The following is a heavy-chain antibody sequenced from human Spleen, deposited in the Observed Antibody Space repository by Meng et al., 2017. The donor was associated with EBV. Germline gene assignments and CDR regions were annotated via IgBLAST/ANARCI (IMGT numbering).Heavy chain of an antibody. V-gene: IGHV2-5*02. CDR3: AHIIAARPFDY. CDR2: IYWDDDK. Sequence: HISLKQSGPTLVKSTQTVTRTRTFCESSLSTRGVSDGWIRPPPGKDLEWLALIYWDDDKRYSPSLKSRLTITKDTSKNLVVLKMTNMDPVDAATYYCAHIIAARPFDYWGQGTLVTVSS. J-gene: IGHJ4*02. CDR1: ESSLSTRGVS. D-gene: IGHD6-6*01.